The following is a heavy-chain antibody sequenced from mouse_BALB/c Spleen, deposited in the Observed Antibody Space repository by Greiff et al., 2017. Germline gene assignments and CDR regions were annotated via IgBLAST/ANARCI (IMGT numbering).Heavy chain of an antibody. CDR1: GFTFSDYY. CDR2: ISDGGSYT. V-gene: IGHV5-4*02. D-gene: IGHD2-3*01. Sequence: VQLQQSGGGLVKPGGSLKLSCAASGFTFSDYYMYWVRQTPEKRLEWVATISDGGSYTYYPDSVKGRFTISRDNAKNNLYLQMSSLKSEDTAMYYCARGYYRLYYAMDYWGQGTSVTVSS. J-gene: IGHJ4*01. CDR3: ARGYYRLYYAMDY.